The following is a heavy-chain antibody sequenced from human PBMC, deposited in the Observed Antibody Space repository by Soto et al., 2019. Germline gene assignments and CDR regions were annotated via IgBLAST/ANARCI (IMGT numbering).Heavy chain of an antibody. D-gene: IGHD3-10*01. V-gene: IGHV1-8*01. CDR1: GYTFTSYD. CDR3: ARGSYYYYGSGSVPEYYFDY. J-gene: IGHJ4*02. CDR2: MNPNSGNT. Sequence: ASVKVSCKASGYTFTSYDINWVRQATGRGLEWMGWMNPNSGNTGYAQKFQGRVTMTRNTSISTAYMELSSLRSEDTAVYYCARGSYYYYGSGSVPEYYFDYWGQGTLVTVSS.